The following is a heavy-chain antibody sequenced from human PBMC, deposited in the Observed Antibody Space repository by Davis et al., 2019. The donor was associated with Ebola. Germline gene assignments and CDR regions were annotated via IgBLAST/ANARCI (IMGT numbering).Heavy chain of an antibody. CDR1: GITFHNFA. J-gene: IGHJ4*02. V-gene: IGHV3-9*01. CDR2: ISWNSGNI. CDR3: AKAGHCGNYCSFDS. Sequence: SLKISCAASGITFHNFAMHWVRQVPGKGLQWVSGISWNSGNIGYADSVKGRFTISRDNAKNSLYLQMNSLRAEDTAVYYCAKAGHCGNYCSFDSWGQGTLVTVSS. D-gene: IGHD1-26*01.